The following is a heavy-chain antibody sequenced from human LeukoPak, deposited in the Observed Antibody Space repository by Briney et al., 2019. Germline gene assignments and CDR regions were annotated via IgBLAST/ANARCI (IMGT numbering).Heavy chain of an antibody. V-gene: IGHV3-9*01. D-gene: IGHD4-17*01. J-gene: IGHJ5*02. Sequence: GGSLRLSCAASGFTFDDYAMHWVRQAPGKGLEWVSGISWNSGSIGYADSVKGRFTISRDNAKNSLYLQMNSLRAEDTALYYCAKDPDGDGDYVSWFDPWGQGTLVTVSS. CDR2: ISWNSGSI. CDR3: AKDPDGDGDYVSWFDP. CDR1: GFTFDDYA.